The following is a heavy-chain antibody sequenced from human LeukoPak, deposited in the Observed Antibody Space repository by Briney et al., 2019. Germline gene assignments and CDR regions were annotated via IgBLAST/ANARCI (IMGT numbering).Heavy chain of an antibody. CDR2: INHSGST. Sequence: SETLSLTCAVYGGSFSGYYWSWIRQPPGKGLEWIGEINHSGSTNYNPSLKSRVTISVDTSKNQFSLKLSSVTAADTAVYYCARGLTTYYYGSGRSMSWFDPWGQGTLVTVFS. V-gene: IGHV4-34*01. D-gene: IGHD3-10*01. CDR3: ARGLTTYYYGSGRSMSWFDP. J-gene: IGHJ5*02. CDR1: GGSFSGYY.